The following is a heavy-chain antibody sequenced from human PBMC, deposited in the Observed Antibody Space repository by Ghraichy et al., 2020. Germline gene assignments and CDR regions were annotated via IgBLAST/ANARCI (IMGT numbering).Heavy chain of an antibody. Sequence: SETLSLTCGVTGDLFSGGGYSWNWIRQPPGKGLEWIGYIYYSGSSSYNPSLRSRVAISMDRSKNQFSLNLNSVTAADTAVYYCARGAHDYAFDYWGQGLQVVVAS. CDR2: IYYSGSS. CDR1: GDLFSGGGYS. CDR3: ARGAHDYAFDY. J-gene: IGHJ4*02. V-gene: IGHV4-30-2*01. D-gene: IGHD4-17*01.